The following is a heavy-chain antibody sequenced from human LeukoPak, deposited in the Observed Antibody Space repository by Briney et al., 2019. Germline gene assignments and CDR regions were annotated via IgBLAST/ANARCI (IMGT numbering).Heavy chain of an antibody. D-gene: IGHD3-22*01. CDR1: GGSISSYY. J-gene: IGHJ4*02. CDR2: IYYSGGT. CDR3: ARDGLYDSSGYYMDS. V-gene: IGHV4-59*01. Sequence: SETLSLTCTVSGGSISSYYWSWIRQPPGKGLEWLGYIYYSGGTKYNPSLMSRVTISVDRAQNQFSLSLSSVTAADTAVYYCARDGLYDSSGYYMDSWGQGTLVIVSS.